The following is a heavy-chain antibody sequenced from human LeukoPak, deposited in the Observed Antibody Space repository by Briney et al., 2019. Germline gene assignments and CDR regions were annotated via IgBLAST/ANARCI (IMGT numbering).Heavy chain of an antibody. D-gene: IGHD3-22*01. Sequence: SETLSLTCTVSGGSISSYYWSWIRQPPGKGLEWIGYIYYRGSTNYNPSLKSRVTISVDTSKNQFSLKLSSVTAADTAVYYCARVSGLDYYDSSGADAFDIWGQGTMVTVSS. CDR1: GGSISSYY. CDR3: ARVSGLDYYDSSGADAFDI. J-gene: IGHJ3*02. CDR2: IYYRGST. V-gene: IGHV4-59*01.